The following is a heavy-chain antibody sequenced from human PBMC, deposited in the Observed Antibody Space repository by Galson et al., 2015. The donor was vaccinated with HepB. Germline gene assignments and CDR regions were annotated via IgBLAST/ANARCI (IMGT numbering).Heavy chain of an antibody. V-gene: IGHV3-48*01. CDR3: ARNPSSYDYYSMGV. J-gene: IGHJ6*02. CDR2: VSSGSTGR. CDR1: GFSFTSHS. Sequence: SLRLSCAASGFSFTSHSMNWVRQAPGKGLEWVSYVSSGSTGRYYADSVRGRFTISRDNAKNSLYLHMKGLRAEDTAVYYCARNPSSYDYYSMGVWGQGTTVTVSS.